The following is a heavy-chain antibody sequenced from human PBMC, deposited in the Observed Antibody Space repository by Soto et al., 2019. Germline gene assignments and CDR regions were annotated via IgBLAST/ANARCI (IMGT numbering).Heavy chain of an antibody. CDR2: IYYSGST. Sequence: SETLSLTCTVSVDSISNYYWSWIRQPPGKRLEWIGYIYYSGSTNYNPSLKSRVTISVDTSKNQFSLKLSSVTAADTAVYYCAREKAYNWNTPGYGMDVWGQGTTVTGSS. J-gene: IGHJ6*02. CDR3: AREKAYNWNTPGYGMDV. CDR1: VDSISNYY. V-gene: IGHV4-59*01. D-gene: IGHD1-20*01.